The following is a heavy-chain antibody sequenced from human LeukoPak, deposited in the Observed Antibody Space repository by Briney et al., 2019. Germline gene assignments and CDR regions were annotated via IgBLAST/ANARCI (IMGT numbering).Heavy chain of an antibody. J-gene: IGHJ4*02. Sequence: PSETLSLTCTVSGVSISSYYWSRIRQPPGRGLEWIGYVSNSGSTNYNPALKSRVTISVDTSKNQFSLKLSSVTAADTAVYYCARDGGSRGYDYEIDYWGQGTLVTVSS. V-gene: IGHV4-59*01. D-gene: IGHD5-12*01. CDR1: GVSISSYY. CDR3: ARDGGSRGYDYEIDY. CDR2: VSNSGST.